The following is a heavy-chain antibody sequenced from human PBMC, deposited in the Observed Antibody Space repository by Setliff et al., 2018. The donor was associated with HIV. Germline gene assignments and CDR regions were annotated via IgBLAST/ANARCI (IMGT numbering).Heavy chain of an antibody. CDR2: INPSGGSA. CDR3: ARDYFDSSAYHYGFGAFDI. Sequence: ASVKVSCKASGYTFTSYYLHWVRQAPGQGLEWMGMINPSGGSASYAQKFQGRVTMSRDTSTSTVYMELSSLRSEDMAVYYCARDYFDSSAYHYGFGAFDIWGQGTMVTVSS. J-gene: IGHJ3*02. CDR1: GYTFTSYY. V-gene: IGHV1-46*01. D-gene: IGHD3-22*01.